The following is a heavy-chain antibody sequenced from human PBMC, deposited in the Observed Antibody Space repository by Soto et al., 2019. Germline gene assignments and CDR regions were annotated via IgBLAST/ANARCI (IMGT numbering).Heavy chain of an antibody. V-gene: IGHV4-59*01. D-gene: IGHD3-3*01. J-gene: IGHJ4*02. CDR3: ARVRSNLFDY. CDR2: IHYSGST. CDR1: GDSISTFY. Sequence: SETLSLTCTVSGDSISTFYWSWIRQPPGKGLEWIGYIHYSGSTNYNPSLKSQVIISVDTSKNQFSLKLSSVTAAETAVYFCARVRSNLFDYWGQGTLVTVSS.